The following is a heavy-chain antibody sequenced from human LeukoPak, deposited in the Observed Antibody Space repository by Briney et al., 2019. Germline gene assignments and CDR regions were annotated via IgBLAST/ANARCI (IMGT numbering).Heavy chain of an antibody. CDR2: ISAYNGNT. D-gene: IGHD2-2*01. CDR1: GYTFTSYG. J-gene: IGHJ6*02. V-gene: IGHV1-18*01. CDR3: ARAGYCSSASCYGGGYYYYGMDV. Sequence: ASVKVSCKASGYTFTSYGFSWVRQAPGQGLEWMGWISAYNGNTNYAQKLQGRVTMTTDTSTSTAYMELRSLRSNDTAVYYCARAGYCSSASCYGGGYYYYGMDVWGQGTTVTVSS.